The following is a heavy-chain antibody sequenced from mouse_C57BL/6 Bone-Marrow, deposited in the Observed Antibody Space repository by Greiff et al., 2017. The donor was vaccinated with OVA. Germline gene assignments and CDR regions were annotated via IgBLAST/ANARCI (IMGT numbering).Heavy chain of an antibody. CDR3: ARTDTTVYWYFDV. CDR2: IDPNSGGT. CDR1: GYTFTSYW. D-gene: IGHD1-1*01. J-gene: IGHJ1*03. V-gene: IGHV1-72*01. Sequence: QVHVKQPGAELVKPGASVKLSCKASGYTFTSYWMHWVKQRPGRGLEWIGRIDPNSGGTKYNEKFKSKATLTVDKPSSTAYMQLSSLTSEDSAVYYCARTDTTVYWYFDVWGTGTTVTVSS.